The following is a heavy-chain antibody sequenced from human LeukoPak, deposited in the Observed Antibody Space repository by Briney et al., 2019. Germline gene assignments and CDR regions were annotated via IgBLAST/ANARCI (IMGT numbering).Heavy chain of an antibody. CDR2: ISSSGSTI. CDR1: GFFFSNYG. CDR3: AELGITMIGGV. J-gene: IGHJ6*04. D-gene: IGHD3-10*02. V-gene: IGHV3-48*04. Sequence: GGSLRLSCEASGFFFSNYGMNWVRQAPGKGLEWVSYISSSGSTIYYADSVKGRFTISRDNAKSSLYLQMNSLRAEDTAVYYCAELGITMIGGVWGKGTTVTISS.